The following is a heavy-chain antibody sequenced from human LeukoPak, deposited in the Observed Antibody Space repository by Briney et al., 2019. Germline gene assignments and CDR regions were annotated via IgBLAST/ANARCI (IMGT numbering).Heavy chain of an antibody. J-gene: IGHJ4*02. CDR1: GGTFSSYA. CDR2: IIPIFGTA. D-gene: IGHD3-3*01. CDR3: ATQPLNDFWSGYDDY. V-gene: IGHV1-69*05. Sequence: SVKVSCKASGGTFSSYAISWVRQAPGQGLEWMGGIIPIFGTANYAQKFQGRVTITTDESTSTAYMELSSLRSEDTAVYYCATQPLNDFWSGYDDYWGQGTLVTVSS.